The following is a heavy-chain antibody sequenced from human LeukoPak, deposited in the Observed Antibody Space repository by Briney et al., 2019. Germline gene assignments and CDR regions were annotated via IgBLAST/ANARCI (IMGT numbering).Heavy chain of an antibody. J-gene: IGHJ6*02. Sequence: ASVKVSCKVSGYTLTELSMHWVRQAPGKGLEWMGGFDPEDGETIYAQKFQGRVTMTEDTSTDTAYMELSSLRSEDTAVYYCATVIYVTTVTPPYYVMDVWGQGTTVTVSS. CDR3: ATVIYVTTVTPPYYVMDV. CDR1: GYTLTELS. V-gene: IGHV1-24*01. CDR2: FDPEDGET. D-gene: IGHD4-17*01.